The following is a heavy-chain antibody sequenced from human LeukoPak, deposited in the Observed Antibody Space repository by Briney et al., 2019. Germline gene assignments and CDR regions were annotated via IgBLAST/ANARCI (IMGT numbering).Heavy chain of an antibody. V-gene: IGHV4-59*01. J-gene: IGHJ6*03. Sequence: SETLSLTCTMSGGSISPYYWSWIRQPPGKGLEWIAYIFHSGTTKYNPALKSRVAISLDTPKSQISLRLHSVTAADTAVYYCARGGYYYLDVWGRGTTVTVSS. CDR2: IFHSGTT. CDR1: GGSISPYY. CDR3: ARGGYYYLDV.